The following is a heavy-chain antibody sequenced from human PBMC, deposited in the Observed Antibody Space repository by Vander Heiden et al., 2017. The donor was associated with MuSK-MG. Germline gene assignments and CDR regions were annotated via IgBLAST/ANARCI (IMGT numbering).Heavy chain of an antibody. CDR2: IYTSGST. CDR1: GGSISSGSYY. Sequence: QVQLQESGPGLVKPSQTLSLTCTVSGGSISSGSYYCSWIRQPAGKGLEWIGRIYTSGSTNYNPSLKSRVTISVDTSKNQFSLKLSSVTAADTAVYYCARDLHGGYKYSSGARGWFDPWGQGTLVTVSS. CDR3: ARDLHGGYKYSSGARGWFDP. V-gene: IGHV4-61*02. D-gene: IGHD6-19*01. J-gene: IGHJ5*02.